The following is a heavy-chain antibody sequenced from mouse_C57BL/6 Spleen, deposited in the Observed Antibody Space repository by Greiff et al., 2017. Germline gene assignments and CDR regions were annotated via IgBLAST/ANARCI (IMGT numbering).Heavy chain of an antibody. CDR1: GYSITSGYY. CDR2: ISYDGSN. J-gene: IGHJ2*01. V-gene: IGHV3-6*01. D-gene: IGHD2-5*01. CDR3: ARGGYSNSFDY. Sequence: EVQLQESGPGLVKPSQSLSLTCSVTGYSITSGYYWNWIRQFPGNKLEWMGYISYDGSNNYNPSLKNRISITRDTSKNQVFLKLNSVTTEDTATYYCARGGYSNSFDYWGQGTTLTVSS.